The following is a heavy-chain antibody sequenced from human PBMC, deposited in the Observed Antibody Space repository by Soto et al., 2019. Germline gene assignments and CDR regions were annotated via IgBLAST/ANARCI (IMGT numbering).Heavy chain of an antibody. J-gene: IGHJ6*02. CDR3: ARHLFSYDSRSPPNSYFAIDV. V-gene: IGHV5-51*01. CDR1: GYSFTSYW. D-gene: IGHD3-9*01. Sequence: PGESLKISCKGSGYSFTSYWIGWVRQMPGKGLEWIGIIYPGDSDTRYSPYFQGQVTISADKNISTAYLQWSSLKVSDTAMYYFARHLFSYDSRSPPNSYFAIDVSGQGTTVTVS. CDR2: IYPGDSDT.